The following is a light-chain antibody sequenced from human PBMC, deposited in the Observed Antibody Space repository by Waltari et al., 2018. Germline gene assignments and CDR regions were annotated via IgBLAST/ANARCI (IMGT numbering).Light chain of an antibody. Sequence: QSALTQPASVSGSPGQSITISCTGTISDVGAYNSVSWYQQHPGKAPQLMIYEVSNRPSGISNRFSGSKSGYTASLTISGLQAEDEAEYYCSSYTSSTTLLYVFGTGTKVTVL. CDR2: EVS. V-gene: IGLV2-14*01. J-gene: IGLJ1*01. CDR1: ISDVGAYNS. CDR3: SSYTSSTTLLYV.